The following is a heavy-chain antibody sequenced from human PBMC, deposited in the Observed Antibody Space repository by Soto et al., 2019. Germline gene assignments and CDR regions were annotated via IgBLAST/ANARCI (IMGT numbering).Heavy chain of an antibody. J-gene: IGHJ3*01. V-gene: IGHV3-23*01. Sequence: EVQLMESGGGLVQPGGSLRLSCASSGFTLSMSAVNWVRQAPGKGLEWVSYISDSGDRTYYADSVKGRFTISRDRSKNTVSVQRDSLRAEDTAVYYCAKDRGIIVKAGDAFDVWGQGTKVTVSS. CDR1: GFTLSMSA. D-gene: IGHD3-16*02. CDR3: AKDRGIIVKAGDAFDV. CDR2: ISDSGDRT.